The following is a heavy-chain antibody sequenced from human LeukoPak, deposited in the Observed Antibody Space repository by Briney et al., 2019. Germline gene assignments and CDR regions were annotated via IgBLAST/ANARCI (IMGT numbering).Heavy chain of an antibody. CDR2: IYTSGST. J-gene: IGHJ4*02. Sequence: SETLSLTCTVSGGSISSYYWNWIRQPAGKGLEWIGRIYTSGSTNYTPSLKSRVTMSVDTSKNQFSLRLSSVTAADTAVYYCARDPSNTSGNYPYFDYWGQGTLVTVSS. V-gene: IGHV4-4*07. CDR3: ARDPSNTSGNYPYFDY. CDR1: GGSISSYY. D-gene: IGHD3-22*01.